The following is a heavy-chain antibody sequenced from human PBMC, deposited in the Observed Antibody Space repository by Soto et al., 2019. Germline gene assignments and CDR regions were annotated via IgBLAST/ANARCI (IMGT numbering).Heavy chain of an antibody. CDR2: INHSGST. V-gene: IGHV4-34*01. D-gene: IGHD3-22*01. Sequence: SETLSLTCAVSGGSISSSYYWRWIRQPPGKGLEWIGEINHSGSTNYNPSLKSRVTISVDTSKNQFSLKLSSVTAADTAVYYCARGRRYYSHPYYYYYGMDVWGQGTTVTVSS. J-gene: IGHJ6*02. CDR1: GGSISSSYY. CDR3: ARGRRYYSHPYYYYYGMDV.